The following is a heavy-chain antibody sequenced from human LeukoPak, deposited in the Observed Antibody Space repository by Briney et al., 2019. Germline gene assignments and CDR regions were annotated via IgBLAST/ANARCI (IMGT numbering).Heavy chain of an antibody. J-gene: IGHJ4*02. CDR3: ARIPNTSSSWYRSGYY. Sequence: PSETLSLTCAVYGGSSSGYYWSWIRQPPGKGLEWIGEINHSGSTNYNPSLKSRVTISVDTSKNQFSLKLSSVTAADTAVYYCARIPNTSSSWYRSGYYWGQGTLVTVSS. CDR2: INHSGST. D-gene: IGHD6-13*01. CDR1: GGSSSGYY. V-gene: IGHV4-34*01.